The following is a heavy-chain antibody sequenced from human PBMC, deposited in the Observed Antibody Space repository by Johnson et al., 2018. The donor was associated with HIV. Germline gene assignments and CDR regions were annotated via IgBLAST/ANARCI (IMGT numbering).Heavy chain of an antibody. D-gene: IGHD6-13*01. J-gene: IGHJ3*02. V-gene: IGHV3-33*06. Sequence: QMQLVESGGGVVQPGRSLRLSCAASGFTFSSYGMHWVRQAPGKGLEWVAVIWYDGSNKYYADSVNGRFTISRDNSKNTLYLQMNSLRAEDTALYYCAKDIRSSSWYVAFDIWGQGTIVTVSS. CDR2: IWYDGSNK. CDR3: AKDIRSSSWYVAFDI. CDR1: GFTFSSYG.